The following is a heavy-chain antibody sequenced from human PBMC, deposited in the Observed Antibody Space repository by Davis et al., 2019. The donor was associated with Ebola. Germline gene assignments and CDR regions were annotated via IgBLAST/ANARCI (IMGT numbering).Heavy chain of an antibody. Sequence: GESLKISCAASGFTFSSYGMHWVRQAPGKGLEWVAFIRYDGSNKYYADSVKGRFTISRDNSKNTLYLQMNSLRAEDTAVYYCARDSSGWWASFGYWGQGTLVTVSS. CDR2: IRYDGSNK. V-gene: IGHV3-30*02. D-gene: IGHD6-19*01. CDR1: GFTFSSYG. CDR3: ARDSSGWWASFGY. J-gene: IGHJ4*02.